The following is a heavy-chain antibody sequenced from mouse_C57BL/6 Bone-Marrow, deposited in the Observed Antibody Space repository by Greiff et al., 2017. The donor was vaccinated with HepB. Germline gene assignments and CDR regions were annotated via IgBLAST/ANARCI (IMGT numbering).Heavy chain of an antibody. J-gene: IGHJ4*01. CDR2: INPSNGGT. D-gene: IGHD1-1*02. Sequence: VQLQRSGPELVKPGASVKMSCKASGYTFTDYNMHWVKQSHGKSLVWIGYINPSNGGTSYNQKFKGKATLTVHKSSSTAYSELRSLTSEDSAVYYCARGYYVGYWGQGASVTVSS. CDR3: ARGYYVGY. V-gene: IGHV1-22*01. CDR1: GYTFTDYN.